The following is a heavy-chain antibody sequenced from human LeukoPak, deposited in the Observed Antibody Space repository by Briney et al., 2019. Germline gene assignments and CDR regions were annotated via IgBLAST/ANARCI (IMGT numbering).Heavy chain of an antibody. J-gene: IGHJ6*02. Sequence: SVKVSCKASGGTFSGYAISWVRQAPGQGLEWMGRIIPIFGIANYAQKFQGRVTITADKSTSTAYMELSSLRSEDTAVYYCASPYCSGGSCPYYYGMDVWGQGTTVTVSS. CDR3: ASPYCSGGSCPYYYGMDV. V-gene: IGHV1-69*04. D-gene: IGHD2-15*01. CDR1: GGTFSGYA. CDR2: IIPIFGIA.